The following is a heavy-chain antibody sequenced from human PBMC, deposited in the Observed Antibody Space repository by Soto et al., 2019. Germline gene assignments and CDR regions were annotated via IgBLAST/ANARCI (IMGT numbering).Heavy chain of an antibody. V-gene: IGHV3-48*01. CDR1: GFTFSAYS. CDR3: ARASSYAFDY. Sequence: EVQLVESGGGLVQSGESLRLSCVASGFTFSAYSMNWVRQTPGKGLEWIAHIAGGGVPTYYADSVKGRFTISRVKGKSSLYLQMNSLKGDDSGVYYCARASSYAFDYWGQGALVTFSA. J-gene: IGHJ4*02. D-gene: IGHD4-17*01. CDR2: IAGGGVPT.